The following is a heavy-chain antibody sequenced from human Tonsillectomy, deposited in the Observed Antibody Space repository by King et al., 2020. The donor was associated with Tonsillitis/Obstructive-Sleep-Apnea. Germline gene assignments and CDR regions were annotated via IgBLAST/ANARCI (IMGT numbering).Heavy chain of an antibody. CDR1: GGSISSYY. Sequence: VQLQESGPGRVKPSETLSLTCTVSGGSISSYYWSWIRQPPGKGLEWIGYIYDSGSTNYNPSLKSRVTISVDPSKNQFSLKLSSVTAADTAVYYCARDMVLEAGGDAFDIWGQGTMGTVSS. V-gene: IGHV4-59*01. J-gene: IGHJ3*02. CDR2: IYDSGST. D-gene: IGHD2-8*01. CDR3: ARDMVLEAGGDAFDI.